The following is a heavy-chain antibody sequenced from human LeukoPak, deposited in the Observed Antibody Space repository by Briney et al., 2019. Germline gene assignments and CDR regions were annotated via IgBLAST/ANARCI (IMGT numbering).Heavy chain of an antibody. CDR1: GGSISSSSYY. CDR3: ARHDSSGWFWLDD. J-gene: IGHJ5*02. Sequence: PSETLSLTCTVSGGSISSSSYYWGWIRQPPGKGLEWIGSIYYSGSTYYNPSLKSRVTISVDTSKNQFSLKLCSVTAADTAVYYCARHDSSGWFWLDDWGQGTLATVSS. V-gene: IGHV4-39*01. CDR2: IYYSGST. D-gene: IGHD6-19*01.